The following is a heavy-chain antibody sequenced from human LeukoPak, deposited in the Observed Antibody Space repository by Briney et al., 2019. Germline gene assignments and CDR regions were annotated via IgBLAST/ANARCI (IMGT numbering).Heavy chain of an antibody. D-gene: IGHD4-17*01. CDR2: IYWDDDK. Sequence: KGSGPTLVNPTQTLTLTCTFSGYALSTTGVGVGWIRQPPGKALEWLALIYWDDDKRYSPSLKSRLTITKDTSKNQVVLIMTNMDPVDTATYYCAHRPSVTSYSDYWGQGTLVTVSS. CDR3: AHRPSVTSYSDY. CDR1: GYALSTTGVG. V-gene: IGHV2-5*02. J-gene: IGHJ4*02.